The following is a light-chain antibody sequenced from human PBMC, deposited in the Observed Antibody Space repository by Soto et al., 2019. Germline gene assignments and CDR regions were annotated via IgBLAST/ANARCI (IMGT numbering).Light chain of an antibody. CDR1: QVISTS. CDR2: AAS. J-gene: IGKJ5*01. CDR3: QQRFDSPIT. V-gene: IGKV1-9*01. Sequence: PSSLYPSKRKSVTIPSRASQVISTSLAWYQVKPGKAPKLLIYAASTLESGVPSRFSATVSGTEFSLTITSLQPEDFATYYCQQRFDSPITFGHATLLEL.